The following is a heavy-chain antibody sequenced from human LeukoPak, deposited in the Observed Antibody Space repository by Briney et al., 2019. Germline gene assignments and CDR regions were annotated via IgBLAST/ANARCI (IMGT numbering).Heavy chain of an antibody. CDR2: INHSGST. CDR1: GGSFSGYY. J-gene: IGHJ4*02. Sequence: SETLSLTCAVYGGSFSGYYWSWIRQPPGKGLEWIGEINHSGSTNYNPSLKSRVTISVDTSKNQFSLKLSSVTAADTAVYYCAGKAVAGPYFDYWGQGTLVTVSS. CDR3: AGKAVAGPYFDY. D-gene: IGHD6-19*01. V-gene: IGHV4-34*01.